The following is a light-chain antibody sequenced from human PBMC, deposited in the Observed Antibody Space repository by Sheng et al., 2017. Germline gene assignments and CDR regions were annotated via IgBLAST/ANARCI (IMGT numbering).Light chain of an antibody. CDR2: DDS. V-gene: IGLV3-21*02. CDR1: DIGSNT. CDR3: QVWDSNTDHWL. Sequence: SYELTQPPSVSVAPGETARIACGGDDIGSNTVHWYRQRPGQAPVLVVYDDSDRPSGIPERFSGSNSGSTATLTISRVEAGDEADYYCQVWDSNTDHWLFGGGTKLTVL. J-gene: IGLJ3*02.